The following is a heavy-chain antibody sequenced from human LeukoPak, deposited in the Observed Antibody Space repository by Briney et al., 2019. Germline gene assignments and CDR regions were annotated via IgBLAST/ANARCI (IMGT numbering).Heavy chain of an antibody. CDR2: ISYDGSNK. CDR3: AKDPHGGNSYYFDY. CDR1: GFTFSSYG. V-gene: IGHV3-30*18. J-gene: IGHJ4*02. D-gene: IGHD4-23*01. Sequence: QPGRSLRLSCAASGFTFSSYGMHWVRQAPGKGLERVAVISYDGSNKYYADSVKGRFTISRDNSKNTLYLQMNSLRAEDTAVYYCAKDPHGGNSYYFDYWGQGTQVTVSS.